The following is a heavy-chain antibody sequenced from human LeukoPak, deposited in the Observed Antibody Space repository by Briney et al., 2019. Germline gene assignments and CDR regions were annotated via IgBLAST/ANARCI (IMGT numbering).Heavy chain of an antibody. V-gene: IGHV3-7*01. CDR1: GFTFSTYL. Sequence: GGSLRLSCAASGFTFSTYLMSWVRQAPGKGLEWVANIKQDGSEKYYVDSVKGRFTISRDNAKNSLYLQMNSLRAEDTAVYYCARDRAPSRFDYWGQGTLVTVSS. J-gene: IGHJ4*02. CDR3: ARDRAPSRFDY. CDR2: IKQDGSEK.